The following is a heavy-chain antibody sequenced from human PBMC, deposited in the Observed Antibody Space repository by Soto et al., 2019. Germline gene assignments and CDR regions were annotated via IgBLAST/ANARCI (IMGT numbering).Heavy chain of an antibody. D-gene: IGHD4-17*01. CDR2: ISAYNGNT. Sequence: QVQLVQSGAEVKKPGASVKVSCKASGYTFTSYGISWVRQAPGQGLEWMGWISAYNGNTNYAQKLQGRVTMTTDTTTSTANMELRSLRADDTAVYYCARGGGSYGDSKRGYFQHWGQGTLVTVSS. CDR3: ARGGGSYGDSKRGYFQH. J-gene: IGHJ1*01. CDR1: GYTFTSYG. V-gene: IGHV1-18*01.